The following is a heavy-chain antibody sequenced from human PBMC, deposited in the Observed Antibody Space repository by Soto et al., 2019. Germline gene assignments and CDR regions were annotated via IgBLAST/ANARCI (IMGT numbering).Heavy chain of an antibody. Sequence: PSETLSLTCTVSGDSIGGFYWSWIRQPPGRGLQGIGNVYYTGTTAYNPSLRSRVTISVDMSKNQFSLKLSSVTAADTAVYYCAREMISTSRNYYYGMGVWGQGTTVTVSS. J-gene: IGHJ6*02. D-gene: IGHD2-2*01. CDR3: AREMISTSRNYYYGMGV. CDR2: VYYTGTT. CDR1: GDSIGGFY. V-gene: IGHV4-59*12.